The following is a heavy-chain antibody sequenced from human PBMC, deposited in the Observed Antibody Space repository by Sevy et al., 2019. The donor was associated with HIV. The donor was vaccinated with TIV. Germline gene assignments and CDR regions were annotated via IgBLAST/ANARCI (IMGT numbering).Heavy chain of an antibody. Sequence: GGSLRLSCAASGFTFSSYWMSWVRQAPGKGLEWVANIKQDGSERYYVDSVKGRFTISRDNAKNSLYLQMNSLRAEDTAVYYCARVKSDYYDSSGYFDIWGQGTIVTVSS. D-gene: IGHD3-22*01. CDR3: ARVKSDYYDSSGYFDI. CDR2: IKQDGSER. CDR1: GFTFSSYW. J-gene: IGHJ3*02. V-gene: IGHV3-7*01.